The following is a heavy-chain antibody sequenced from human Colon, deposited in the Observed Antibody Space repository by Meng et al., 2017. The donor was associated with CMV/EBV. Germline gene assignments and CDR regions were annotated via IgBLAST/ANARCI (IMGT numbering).Heavy chain of an antibody. Sequence: LSSWGGLDQVGDALAASLDSPVFTLVSYAMGWVSQAPGKGLEWVSHISGTGADSYYADSVKGRFTISRDNSKNTLYLQMNSLRVEDTAIYFCTRDGYNWIPFDSWGQGTLVTVSS. CDR3: TRDGYNWIPFDS. CDR1: VFTLVSYA. CDR2: ISGTGADS. V-gene: IGHV3-23*01. J-gene: IGHJ4*02. D-gene: IGHD1-1*01.